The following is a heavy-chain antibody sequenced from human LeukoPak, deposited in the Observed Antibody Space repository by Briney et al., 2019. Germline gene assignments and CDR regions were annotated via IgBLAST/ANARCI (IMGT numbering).Heavy chain of an antibody. V-gene: IGHV3-21*01. D-gene: IGHD2-15*01. CDR1: GFTFSSYS. CDR3: ARSAGAVAAHDY. CDR2: ISSSSSYI. Sequence: GGSLRLSCAASGFTFSSYSMNWVRQAPGKGLEWVSSISSSSSYIYYADSVKGRFTISRDNAKNSLYLQMNSLRAEDTAVYYCARSAGAVAAHDYWGQGTLVTVSS. J-gene: IGHJ4*02.